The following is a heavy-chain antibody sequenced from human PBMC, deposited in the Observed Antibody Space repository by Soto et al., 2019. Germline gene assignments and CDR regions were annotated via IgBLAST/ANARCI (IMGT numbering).Heavy chain of an antibody. CDR2: ISGYNGNT. D-gene: IGHD3-22*01. CDR3: ARVDYYDSSGYYGY. CDR1: GYTFTIYG. J-gene: IGHJ4*02. V-gene: IGHV1-18*04. Sequence: QVQLVQSGAEVKKPGASVKVSCKASGYTFTIYGISWVRQAPGQGLEWRGWISGYNGNTDYAQNLQDRATLTTDASTSSVYMELRSLRSDGTAVYYCARVDYYDSSGYYGYWGQGTLITVSS.